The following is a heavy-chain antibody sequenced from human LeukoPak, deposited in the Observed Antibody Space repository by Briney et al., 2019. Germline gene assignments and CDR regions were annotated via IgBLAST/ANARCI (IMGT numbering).Heavy chain of an antibody. CDR3: AKEGSSTWTYYFDC. CDR2: ISGSGRTT. D-gene: IGHD2-2*01. Sequence: PGGSLRLSCVASGFTFSSYTMNWVRQAPGKGLEWVSGISGSGRTTYYADSVKGRFTISRDNSKNTLYLEMTSLRVEDTAVYYCAKEGSSTWTYYFDCWGQGILVTVSS. CDR1: GFTFSSYT. V-gene: IGHV3-23*01. J-gene: IGHJ4*02.